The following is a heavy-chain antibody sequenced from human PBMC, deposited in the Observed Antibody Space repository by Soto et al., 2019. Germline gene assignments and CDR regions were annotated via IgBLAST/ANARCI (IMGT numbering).Heavy chain of an antibody. V-gene: IGHV3-30*18. CDR3: AKHYYYDSSGYYS. CDR1: GFTFSSYG. CDR2: ISYDGSNK. Sequence: QVQLVESGGGVVQPGRSLRLSCAASGFTFSSYGMHWVRQAPGKGLEWVAVISYDGSNKYYADSVKGRFTISRDNSKNTLYRQMNSLRAEDTAVYYCAKHYYYDSSGYYSWGQGTLVTVSS. D-gene: IGHD3-22*01. J-gene: IGHJ4*02.